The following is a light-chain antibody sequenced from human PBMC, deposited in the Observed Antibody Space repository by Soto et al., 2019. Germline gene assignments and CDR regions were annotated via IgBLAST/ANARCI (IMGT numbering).Light chain of an antibody. V-gene: IGLV4-69*01. CDR1: SGHSSYA. J-gene: IGLJ1*01. Sequence: QSVLTQSPSAPASLGASVKLTCTLSSGHSSYAIAWHQQQPEKGPRYLMKLNSDGSHSKGDGIPDRFSGSSSGAERYLIISSLQSEDEADYYCQTWGTGIHVFGTGTKVTVL. CDR2: LNSDGSH. CDR3: QTWGTGIHV.